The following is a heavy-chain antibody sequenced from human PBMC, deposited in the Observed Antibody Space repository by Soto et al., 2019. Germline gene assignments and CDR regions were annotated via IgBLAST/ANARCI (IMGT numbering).Heavy chain of an antibody. CDR3: ASPESEMATIDAFDI. CDR2: IYPGDSDT. V-gene: IGHV5-51*01. Sequence: HGESLKISCKGSGYSFTSYWIGWVRQMPGKGLEWMGIIYPGDSDTRYSPSFQGQVTISADKSISTAYLQWSSLKASDTAMYYCASPESEMATIDAFDIWGQGTMVTVSS. CDR1: GYSFTSYW. D-gene: IGHD5-12*01. J-gene: IGHJ3*02.